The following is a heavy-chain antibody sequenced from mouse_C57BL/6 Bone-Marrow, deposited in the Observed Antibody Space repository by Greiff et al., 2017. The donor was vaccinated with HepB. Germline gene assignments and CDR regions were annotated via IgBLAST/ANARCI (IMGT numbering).Heavy chain of an antibody. CDR3: ASQTAHPWFAY. CDR1: GYTFTSYW. CDR2: IHPNSGST. D-gene: IGHD3-2*02. Sequence: QVHVKQSGAELVKPGASVKLSCKASGYTFTSYWMHWVKQRPGQGLEWIGMIHPNSGSTNYNEKFKSKATLTVDKSSSTAYMQLSSLTSEDSAVYYCASQTAHPWFAYWGQGTLVTVSA. J-gene: IGHJ3*01. V-gene: IGHV1-64*01.